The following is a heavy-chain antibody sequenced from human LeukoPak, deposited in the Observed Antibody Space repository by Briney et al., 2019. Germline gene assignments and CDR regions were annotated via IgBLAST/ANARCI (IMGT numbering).Heavy chain of an antibody. Sequence: SETLSLTCTVSGGSISRYYWSWIRQPPGKGLEWIGYIYYSGSTNYNPSLKSRVTISVDTSKNQFSLKLSSVTAADTAVYYCAAEDGQTVTTTNAFDYWGQGTLVTVSS. J-gene: IGHJ4*02. CDR3: AAEDGQTVTTTNAFDY. V-gene: IGHV4-59*01. CDR1: GGSISRYY. D-gene: IGHD4-17*01. CDR2: IYYSGST.